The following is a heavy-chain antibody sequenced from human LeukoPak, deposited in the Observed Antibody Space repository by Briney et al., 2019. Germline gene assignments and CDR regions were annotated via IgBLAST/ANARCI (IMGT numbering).Heavy chain of an antibody. J-gene: IGHJ4*02. Sequence: PGGSLRLSCAASGFAFSDYGMHWVRQAPGKGLEWVAFVSYDGNSKNYGDSVKGRFSISRDSSQNTVQLQMDSLRIEDTAVYYCAKDKRTGTLDYWGQGTLVTVSS. CDR1: GFAFSDYG. V-gene: IGHV3-30*18. CDR2: VSYDGNSK. D-gene: IGHD1-7*01. CDR3: AKDKRTGTLDY.